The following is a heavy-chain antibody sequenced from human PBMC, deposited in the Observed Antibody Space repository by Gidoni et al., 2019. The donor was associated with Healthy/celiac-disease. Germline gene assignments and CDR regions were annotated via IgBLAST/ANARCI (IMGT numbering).Heavy chain of an antibody. J-gene: IGHJ4*02. CDR1: GGSISSGGYY. V-gene: IGHV4-31*03. CDR3: AREGSNSGTRLGTFDY. D-gene: IGHD1-26*01. Sequence: QVQLQESGPGLVKPSQTLSLTCTVSGGSISSGGYYWSWIRQHPGKGLEWIGYIYYSGSTYYNPSLKSRVTISVDTSKNQFSLKLSSVTAADTAVYYCAREGSNSGTRLGTFDYWGQGTLVTVSS. CDR2: IYYSGST.